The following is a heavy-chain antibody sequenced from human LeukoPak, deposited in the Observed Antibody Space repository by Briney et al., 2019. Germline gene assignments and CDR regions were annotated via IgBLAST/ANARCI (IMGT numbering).Heavy chain of an antibody. D-gene: IGHD6-6*01. CDR2: MNTNSGNT. J-gene: IGHJ4*02. Sequence: GSVKVSCKTSGYTFTSYDINWVRQATGQGLEWMGVMNTNSGNTGYAQRFRGRVTITRNTSISTAYMELSSLRSEDTAVYYCARGASRSFDYWGQGTLVTVPS. CDR3: ARGASRSFDY. V-gene: IGHV1-8*03. CDR1: GYTFTSYD.